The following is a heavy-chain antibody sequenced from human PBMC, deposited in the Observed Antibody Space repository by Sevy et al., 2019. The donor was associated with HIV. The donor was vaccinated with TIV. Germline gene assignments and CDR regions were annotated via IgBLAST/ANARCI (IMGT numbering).Heavy chain of an antibody. J-gene: IGHJ6*02. CDR3: TRDLNYYDFWSLFGMDV. Sequence: CLRLSCTASGFTFGDYAMSWVRQAPGKGLEWVGFIRSKAYGGTTEYAASVKGRFTISRDDSKSIAYLQMNSLKTEDTAVYYCTRDLNYYDFWSLFGMDVWGQGTTVTVSS. D-gene: IGHD3-3*01. CDR1: GFTFGDYA. V-gene: IGHV3-49*04. CDR2: IRSKAYGGTT.